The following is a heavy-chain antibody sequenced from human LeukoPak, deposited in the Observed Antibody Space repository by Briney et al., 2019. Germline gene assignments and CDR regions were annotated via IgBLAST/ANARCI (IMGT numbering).Heavy chain of an antibody. J-gene: IGHJ1*01. CDR3: ARVGETTQQWCIQH. Sequence: PGGSLRLSCAASGFTFSSYEMNWVRQAPGKGLEWVSYISSSGSTIYYADSVKGRFTISRDNAKNSLYLQMNSLRAEDTAVYYCARVGETTQQWCIQHWGQGTLVTVSS. V-gene: IGHV3-48*03. CDR2: ISSSGSTI. D-gene: IGHD2-8*02. CDR1: GFTFSSYE.